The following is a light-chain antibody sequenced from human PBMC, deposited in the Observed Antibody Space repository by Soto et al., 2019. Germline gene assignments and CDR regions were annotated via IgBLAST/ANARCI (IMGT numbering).Light chain of an antibody. CDR1: QSISSW. J-gene: IGKJ4*01. CDR2: DAS. V-gene: IGKV1-5*01. Sequence: DIQMTQSPSTLSASVGDRVTITCRSSQSISSWLAWYQQKPGKAPKLLIYDASSLESGVPSRFSGSGSGTEFTLTISSLQPDDFATDYCQQYNSYPITFGGGTQVEIK. CDR3: QQYNSYPIT.